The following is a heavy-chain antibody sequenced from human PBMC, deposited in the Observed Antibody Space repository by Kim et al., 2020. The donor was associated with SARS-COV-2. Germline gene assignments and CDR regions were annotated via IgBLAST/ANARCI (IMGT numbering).Heavy chain of an antibody. V-gene: IGHV3-7*01. J-gene: IGHJ4*02. Sequence: YYVDSVKGRFTISRDNAKNSLYLQMNSLRAEDTAVYYCARGAGYQYYFDYWGQGTLVTVSS. D-gene: IGHD5-12*01. CDR3: ARGAGYQYYFDY.